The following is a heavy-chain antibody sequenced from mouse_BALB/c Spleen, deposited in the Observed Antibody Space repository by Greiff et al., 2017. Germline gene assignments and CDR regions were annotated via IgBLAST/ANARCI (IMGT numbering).Heavy chain of an antibody. CDR2: INSNGGST. J-gene: IGHJ3*01. Sequence: EVQLVESGGGLVQPGGSLKLSCAASGFTFSSYGMSWVRQTPDKRLELVATINSNGGSTYYPDSVKGRFTISRDNAKNTLYLQMSSLKSEDTAMYYCARNDGNYEAWFAYGGQGTLVTVSA. D-gene: IGHD2-3*01. V-gene: IGHV5-6-3*01. CDR1: GFTFSSYG. CDR3: ARNDGNYEAWFAY.